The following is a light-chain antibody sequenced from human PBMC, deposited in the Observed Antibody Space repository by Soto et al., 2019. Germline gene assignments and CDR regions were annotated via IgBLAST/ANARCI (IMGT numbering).Light chain of an antibody. Sequence: EIVLTQSPATLSLSPGERATLSCRASQSVSSYLAWYQQKPGQAPSLLIYDASSRATGIPARFSGSGSGTDFTLTISSLEPEDFAVYYCQQRSNWRSTFGQGTGLEIK. CDR2: DAS. V-gene: IGKV3-11*01. CDR3: QQRSNWRST. CDR1: QSVSSY. J-gene: IGKJ5*01.